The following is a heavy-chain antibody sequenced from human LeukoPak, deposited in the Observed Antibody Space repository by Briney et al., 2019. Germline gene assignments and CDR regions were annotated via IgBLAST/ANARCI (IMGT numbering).Heavy chain of an antibody. CDR1: GYSFASYG. CDR3: ARDYYNDYEDTFDI. D-gene: IGHD4-11*01. J-gene: IGHJ3*02. Sequence: ASVKVSCKASGYSFASYGISWVRQAPGQGLKWMGWVSGYDGRTNYAQNLKGRVTVTAETSTSTVYMELRSLRSDDTAIYYCARDYYNDYEDTFDIWGRGTMVTVSS. CDR2: VSGYDGRT. V-gene: IGHV1-18*01.